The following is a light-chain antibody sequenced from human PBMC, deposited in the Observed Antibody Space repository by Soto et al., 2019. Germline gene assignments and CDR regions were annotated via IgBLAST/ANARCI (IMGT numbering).Light chain of an antibody. CDR3: QQRSNWPPNT. CDR1: QSVSSY. Sequence: EIVLPQSPGTLSLSPGERATLSGRASQSVSSYLAWYPQKPGQAPRLLIYDASNRATGIPARFSGSGSGTDFTLTISSLEPEDFAVYYCQQRSNWPPNTVGQGTRLENK. J-gene: IGKJ5*01. V-gene: IGKV3-11*01. CDR2: DAS.